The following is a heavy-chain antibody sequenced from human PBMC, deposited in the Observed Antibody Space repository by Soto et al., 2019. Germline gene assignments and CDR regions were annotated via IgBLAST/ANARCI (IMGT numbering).Heavy chain of an antibody. V-gene: IGHV2-5*02. J-gene: IGHJ4*02. Sequence: SGPTLVNPTQTLTLTCTFSGFSLSTSGVAVGWIRQAPRKAPEWLAFIFWDDDKRYSPSLENRLTITKDTSKNQVVLTMTNLDPVDTATYYCARIFGFWSGYYFSYWGRGTLVTVS. CDR2: IFWDDDK. CDR1: GFSLSTSGVA. D-gene: IGHD3-3*01. CDR3: ARIFGFWSGYYFSY.